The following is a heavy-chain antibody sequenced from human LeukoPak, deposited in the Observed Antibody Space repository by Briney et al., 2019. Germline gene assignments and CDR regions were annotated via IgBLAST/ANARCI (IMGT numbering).Heavy chain of an antibody. Sequence: GGSLRLSCAASGFTFSSYAMSWVRQAPGKGLEWVSAISGSGGSTYYADSVKGRFTISRDNAKNSLYLQMNSLRAEDTAVYYCAREYYYDSSGYYYGYYYYGMDVWGQGTTVTVSS. CDR3: AREYYYDSSGYYYGYYYYGMDV. CDR1: GFTFSSYA. CDR2: ISGSGGST. V-gene: IGHV3-23*01. J-gene: IGHJ6*02. D-gene: IGHD3-22*01.